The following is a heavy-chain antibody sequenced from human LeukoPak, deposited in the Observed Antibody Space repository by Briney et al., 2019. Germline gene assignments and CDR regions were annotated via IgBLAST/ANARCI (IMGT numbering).Heavy chain of an antibody. CDR1: GDSMNSHY. CDR3: ARAGGGPYYYDSSGYYPRVYFDY. D-gene: IGHD3-22*01. Sequence: SETLSLTCTVSGDSMNSHYWSWLRQPPWKGLEWIAYINYSGSTNYNPSLKSRVTISVDTSKNQFSLKLSSVTAADTAVYYCARAGGGPYYYDSSGYYPRVYFDYWGQGTLVTVSS. CDR2: INYSGST. J-gene: IGHJ4*02. V-gene: IGHV4-59*08.